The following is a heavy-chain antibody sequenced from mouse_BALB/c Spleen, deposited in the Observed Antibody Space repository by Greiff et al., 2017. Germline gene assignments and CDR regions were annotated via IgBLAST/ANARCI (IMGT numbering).Heavy chain of an antibody. D-gene: IGHD3-3*01. V-gene: IGHV5-4*02. J-gene: IGHJ3*01. CDR1: GFTFSDYY. Sequence: EVQLVESGGGLVKPGGSLKLSCAASGFTFSDYYMYWVRQTPEKRLEWVATISDGGSYTYYPDSVKGRFTISRDNAKNNLYLQMSSLKSEDTAMYYCARDLGWSFAYWGQGTLVTVSA. CDR2: ISDGGSYT. CDR3: ARDLGWSFAY.